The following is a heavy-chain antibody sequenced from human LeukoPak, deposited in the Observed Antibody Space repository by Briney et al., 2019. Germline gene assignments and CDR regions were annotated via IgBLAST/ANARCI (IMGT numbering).Heavy chain of an antibody. Sequence: GGSLRLSCAASGFTFSSYWMHWVRQAPGRGPVWVSRINSDGSSTSYADSVKGRFTISRDNAKNTLYLQMNSLRAEDTAVYYCVDRNTNYWGQGTLVTVSS. CDR3: VDRNTNY. CDR1: GFTFSSYW. V-gene: IGHV3-74*01. J-gene: IGHJ4*02. CDR2: INSDGSST. D-gene: IGHD1-26*01.